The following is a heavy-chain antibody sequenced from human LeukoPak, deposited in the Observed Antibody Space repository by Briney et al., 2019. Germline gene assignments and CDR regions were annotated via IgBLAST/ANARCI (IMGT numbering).Heavy chain of an antibody. D-gene: IGHD4-23*01. J-gene: IGHJ5*02. Sequence: GGSLRLSCAASGFTFSSYSMNWVRQAPGKGLEWVSSISSSSSYIYYADSVKGRFTISRDNAKNSLYLQTNSLRAEDTAVYYCARSYGGMRFDPWGQGTLVTVSS. V-gene: IGHV3-21*01. CDR2: ISSSSSYI. CDR1: GFTFSSYS. CDR3: ARSYGGMRFDP.